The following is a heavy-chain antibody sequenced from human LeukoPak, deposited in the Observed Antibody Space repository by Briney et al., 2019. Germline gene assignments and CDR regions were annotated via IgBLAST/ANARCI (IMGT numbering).Heavy chain of an antibody. D-gene: IGHD3-22*01. Sequence: GALRLSCAASGFTFSDYYMSWIRQAPGKGLEWVSYISSSGSTIYYADSVKGRFTISRDNAKNSLYLQMNSLRAEDTAVYYCARQFYDSSGYPLYYFDYWGQGTLVTVSS. CDR1: GFTFSDYY. J-gene: IGHJ4*02. V-gene: IGHV3-11*04. CDR3: ARQFYDSSGYPLYYFDY. CDR2: ISSSGSTI.